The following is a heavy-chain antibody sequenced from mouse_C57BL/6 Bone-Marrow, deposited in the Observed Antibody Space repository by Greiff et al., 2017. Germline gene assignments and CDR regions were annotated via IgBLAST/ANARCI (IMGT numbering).Heavy chain of an antibody. CDR3: ARHDGFYYYAMDY. CDR1: GFTFSSYG. CDR2: ISSGGSYT. J-gene: IGHJ4*01. Sequence: EVMLVESGGDLVKPGGSLKLSCAASGFTFSSYGMSWVRQTPDKRLEWVATISSGGSYTYYPDSVKGRFTISRDNAKNTLYLQRSSLKSEDTAMYYCARHDGFYYYAMDYWGQGTSVTVSS. D-gene: IGHD2-3*01. V-gene: IGHV5-6*01.